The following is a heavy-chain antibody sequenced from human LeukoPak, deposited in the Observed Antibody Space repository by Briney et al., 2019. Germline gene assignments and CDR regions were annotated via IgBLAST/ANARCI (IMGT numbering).Heavy chain of an antibody. D-gene: IGHD4-17*01. CDR1: GGSISSYY. Sequence: SETLSLTCTVSGGSISSYYWSWIRQPPGKGLEWIGYIYYSGSTNYNPSLKSRVTISVDTSKNQFSLKLSSVTAADTAVYYCARASYGDYHFDYWGQGTLVTASS. CDR2: IYYSGST. J-gene: IGHJ4*02. CDR3: ARASYGDYHFDY. V-gene: IGHV4-59*01.